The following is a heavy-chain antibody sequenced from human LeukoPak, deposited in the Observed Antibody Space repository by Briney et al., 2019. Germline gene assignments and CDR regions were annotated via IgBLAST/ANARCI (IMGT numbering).Heavy chain of an antibody. J-gene: IGHJ4*02. CDR2: ISHSGTT. Sequence: SETLSLTCSVYGGSLNGYYWSWIRQPPGKGLEWIGEISHSGTTNYNPSLTSRVTMSLDTSKSQFSLKLNSATAADTAVYYCARVPLRFLEPFGYWGQGTLVTVSS. V-gene: IGHV4-34*01. CDR1: GGSLNGYY. D-gene: IGHD3-3*01. CDR3: ARVPLRFLEPFGY.